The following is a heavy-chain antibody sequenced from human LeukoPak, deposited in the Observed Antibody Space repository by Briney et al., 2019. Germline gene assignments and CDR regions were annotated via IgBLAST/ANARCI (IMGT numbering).Heavy chain of an antibody. Sequence: ASVKVSCKSSGYTFTSNGLSWVRQAPGQGLEWMGWISAYNGDTNYAQNLQGRVTMTTDTSTSTAYMELRSLRSDDTAVYYCARDFVRFYYDSSGYYYGADAFDIWGQGTMVTVSS. CDR3: ARDFVRFYYDSSGYYYGADAFDI. J-gene: IGHJ3*02. CDR1: GYTFTSNG. V-gene: IGHV1-18*01. D-gene: IGHD3-22*01. CDR2: ISAYNGDT.